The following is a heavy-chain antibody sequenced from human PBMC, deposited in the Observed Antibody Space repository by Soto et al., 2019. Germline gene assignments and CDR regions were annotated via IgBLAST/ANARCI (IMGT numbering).Heavy chain of an antibody. CDR1: GFTFSSYS. CDR3: VRDKTCQLPHYYGMDV. D-gene: IGHD2-2*01. Sequence: GGSLRLSCAASGFTFSSYSMNWVRQAPGKGLEWVSCISSSSNYIYYADSVKGRFTISRDNAKKSLYLQMNSLRAEDTAVYFCVRDKTCQLPHYYGMDVWGQGTTVTVSS. J-gene: IGHJ6*02. V-gene: IGHV3-21*01. CDR2: ISSSSNYI.